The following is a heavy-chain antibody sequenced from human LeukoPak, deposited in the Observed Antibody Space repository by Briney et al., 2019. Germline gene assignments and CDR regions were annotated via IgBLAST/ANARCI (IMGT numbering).Heavy chain of an antibody. V-gene: IGHV3-7*01. CDR3: AREWSGFGELPDY. CDR2: IKQDGSEK. D-gene: IGHD3-10*01. J-gene: IGHJ4*02. Sequence: GGSLRLSCAASGFTFSTYYMSWVRQAPGTGLEWVANIKQDGSEKYYVDSVKGRLTISRDNAKNTLYLQMNSLRVEDTAVYYCAREWSGFGELPDYWGQGTLVTVSS. CDR1: GFTFSTYY.